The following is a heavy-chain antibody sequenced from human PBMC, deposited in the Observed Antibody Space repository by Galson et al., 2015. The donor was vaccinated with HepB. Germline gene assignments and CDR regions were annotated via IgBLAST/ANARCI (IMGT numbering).Heavy chain of an antibody. CDR1: GDSVSSNSAA. V-gene: IGHV6-1*01. J-gene: IGHJ6*02. CDR3: ARTRIAVAGTYYYYYGMDV. Sequence: CAISGDSVSSNSAAWNWIRQSPSRGLEWLGRTYYRSKWYNDYAVSVKSRITINPDTSKNQFSLQLNSVTPEDTAVYYCARTRIAVAGTYYYYYGMDVWGQGTTVTVSS. D-gene: IGHD6-19*01. CDR2: TYYRSKWYN.